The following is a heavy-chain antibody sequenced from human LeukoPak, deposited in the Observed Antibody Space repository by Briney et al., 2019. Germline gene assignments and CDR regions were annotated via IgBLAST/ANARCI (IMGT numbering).Heavy chain of an antibody. CDR1: GFSFSGIW. V-gene: IGHV3-7*01. Sequence: GGSPRLSCTASGFSFSGIWMNWVRQAPGKGLEWVANIKQDGSQQYYVESVKGRFTISIDIAKKSVYLQMDSLRVEDTAVYYCVRDGPAFLDFDYWGQGTLVTVSS. D-gene: IGHD3-3*02. CDR2: IKQDGSQQ. J-gene: IGHJ4*02. CDR3: VRDGPAFLDFDY.